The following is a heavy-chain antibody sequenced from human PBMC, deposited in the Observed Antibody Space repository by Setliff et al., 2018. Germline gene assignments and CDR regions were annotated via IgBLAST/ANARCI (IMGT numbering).Heavy chain of an antibody. Sequence: SETLSLTCTVSGNSISSDYWNWSRQPAGKGLEWIGRIYTSGTTNYNPSLKSRVTMSVDTSKKQFSLTLSSVTAADTAVDYCARGKSYYYYMDVWGKGITVTVSS. CDR2: IYTSGTT. CDR1: GNSISSDY. V-gene: IGHV4-4*07. CDR3: ARGKSYYYYMDV. J-gene: IGHJ6*03.